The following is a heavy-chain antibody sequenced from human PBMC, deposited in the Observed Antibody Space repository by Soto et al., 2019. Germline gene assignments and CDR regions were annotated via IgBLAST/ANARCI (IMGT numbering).Heavy chain of an antibody. J-gene: IGHJ4*02. CDR3: ARDGWVDY. CDR1: GFTFSSYT. D-gene: IGHD1-26*01. V-gene: IGHV3-21*01. CDR2: ITSSSSYI. Sequence: EVQLVESGGGLVKPGGSLRLSCAASGFTFSSYTMNWVRQAPGKGLEWVSSITSSSSYIYYADSVKGRFTIPRDNAENSLSLQMNSLRAEDTAVYYCARDGWVDYWGQGTLVTVSS.